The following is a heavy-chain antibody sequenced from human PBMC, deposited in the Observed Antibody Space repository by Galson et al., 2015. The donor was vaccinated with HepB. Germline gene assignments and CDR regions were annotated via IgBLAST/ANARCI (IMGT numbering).Heavy chain of an antibody. CDR1: GGTFSSYA. CDR2: IIPIFGTA. CDR3: AREVTMVRGVIKSTFFDY. D-gene: IGHD3-10*01. J-gene: IGHJ4*02. Sequence: SVKVSCKASGGTFSSYAISWVRQAPGQGLEWMGGIIPIFGTANYAQKFQGRVTITADESTSTAYMELSSLRSEDTAVYYCAREVTMVRGVIKSTFFDYWGQGTLVTVSS. V-gene: IGHV1-69*13.